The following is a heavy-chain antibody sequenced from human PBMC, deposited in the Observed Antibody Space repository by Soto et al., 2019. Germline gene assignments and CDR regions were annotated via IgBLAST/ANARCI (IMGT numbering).Heavy chain of an antibody. V-gene: IGHV4-31*03. Sequence: SEALSLTCTVTDGSMTSGDQYWTWIRHRPGEGLEWFGYINHRGSLYYNPSLKSRVSMSVDTSKNQFSLNLSSVTAADTAVYYCARELPQRQGRNLDVWGQGTTVT. J-gene: IGHJ6*02. CDR2: INHRGSL. D-gene: IGHD1-1*01. CDR1: DGSMTSGDQY. CDR3: ARELPQRQGRNLDV.